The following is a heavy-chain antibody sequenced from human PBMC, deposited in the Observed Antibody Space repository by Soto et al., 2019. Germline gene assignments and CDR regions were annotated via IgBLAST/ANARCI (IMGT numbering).Heavy chain of an antibody. CDR2: IYYSGST. CDR3: AREYSSSSGNYGMDV. D-gene: IGHD6-6*01. CDR1: GGSISSGGYY. J-gene: IGHJ6*02. V-gene: IGHV4-31*03. Sequence: SETLSLTCTVSGGSISSGGYYWSWIRQHPGNGLEWIGYIYYSGSTYYNPSLKSRVTISVDTSKNQFSLKLSSVTAADTAVYYCAREYSSSSGNYGMDVWGQGTTVTVSS.